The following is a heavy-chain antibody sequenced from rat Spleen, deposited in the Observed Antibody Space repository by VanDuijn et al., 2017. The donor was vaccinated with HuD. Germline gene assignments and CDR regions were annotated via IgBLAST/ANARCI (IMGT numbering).Heavy chain of an antibody. CDR3: TRAGSYGYVMDA. Sequence: EVHLVESGGGLVQPGGSLKLSCVASGFTFNNYWMTWIRQAPTKGLEWVATIIYDGSSTYYRDSVKGRFTISRDNAKSTLYLQMESLRSEDTATYYCTRAGSYGYVMDAWGQGASVTVSS. CDR2: IIYDGSST. CDR1: GFTFNNYW. D-gene: IGHD1-3*01. J-gene: IGHJ4*01. V-gene: IGHV5-31*01.